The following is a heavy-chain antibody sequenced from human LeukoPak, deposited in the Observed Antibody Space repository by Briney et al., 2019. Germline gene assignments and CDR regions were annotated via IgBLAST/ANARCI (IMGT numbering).Heavy chain of an antibody. CDR2: IIPIFGTA. J-gene: IGHJ6*03. D-gene: IGHD2-2*01. V-gene: IGHV1-69*05. CDR1: GGTFSSYD. CDR3: ARSAPPDCSSTSCYTMAVPYYYYYMDV. Sequence: SVKVSCKASGGTFSSYDISWVRQAPGQGLEWMGGIIPIFGTANYAQKFQGRGTITTDESTSTAYMELSSLRSEDTAVYYCARSAPPDCSSTSCYTMAVPYYYYYMDVWGKGTTVTVSS.